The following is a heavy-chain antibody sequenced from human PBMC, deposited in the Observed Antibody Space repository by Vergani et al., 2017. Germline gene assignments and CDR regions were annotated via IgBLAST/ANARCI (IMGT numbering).Heavy chain of an antibody. CDR2: ISYDGSNK. CDR3: ARRGSGNRGYYYYYGMDV. CDR1: GFTFSSYA. J-gene: IGHJ6*02. V-gene: IGHV3-30-3*01. D-gene: IGHD3-10*01. Sequence: QVQLVESGGGVVQPGRYLRLSCAASGFTFSSYAMHWVRQAPGKGLEWVAVISYDGSNKYYADPVKGRFTISRDNSKNTLYLQMNSLRAEDTAVYYCARRGSGNRGYYYYYGMDVWGQGTTVTVSS.